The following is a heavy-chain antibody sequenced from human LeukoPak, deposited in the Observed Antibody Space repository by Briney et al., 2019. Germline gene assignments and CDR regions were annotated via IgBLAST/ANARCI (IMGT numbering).Heavy chain of an antibody. V-gene: IGHV1-18*01. CDR3: VTGSSDRDYHESHTYYLGDS. CDR2: ISAYTGET. D-gene: IGHD3-22*01. J-gene: IGHJ4*02. CDR1: GYIFTSYG. Sequence: ASVKVSCRTSGYIFTSYGISWVRRAPGQGLEWMGWISAYTGETNHVQKLQGRVTMTTDTSTTTAYMELTSLRSDDTAVYYCVTGSSDRDYHESHTYYLGDSWGQGTVVTVSS.